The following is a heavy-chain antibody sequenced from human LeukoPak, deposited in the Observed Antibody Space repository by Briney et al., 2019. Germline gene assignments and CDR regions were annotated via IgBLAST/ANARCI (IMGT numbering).Heavy chain of an antibody. CDR1: GFTFSDYY. Sequence: GGSLRLSCAASGFTFSDYYMSWIRQAPGKGLEWLSCISSSGRTIYYADYVKVRFTVSRDNAKNSLYLQMNSLRAEAMALYYCAKAVGARLEGVDYFDYWGQGTLVTVSS. J-gene: IGHJ4*02. V-gene: IGHV3-11*01. D-gene: IGHD1-26*01. CDR3: AKAVGARLEGVDYFDY. CDR2: ISSSGRTI.